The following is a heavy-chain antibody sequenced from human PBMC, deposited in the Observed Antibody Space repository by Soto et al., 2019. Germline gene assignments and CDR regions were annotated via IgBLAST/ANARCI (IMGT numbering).Heavy chain of an antibody. CDR2: IYYSGST. CDR1: GGSISSGDYY. V-gene: IGHV4-30-4*01. D-gene: IGHD2-15*01. Sequence: SETLSLTCTVSGGSISSGDYYWSWIRQPPGKGLEWIGYIYYSGSTYYNPSLKSRVTISVDTSKNQFSLKLSSVTAADTAVYYCASLPLYGFRSGGGRWGQGTLVTVSS. J-gene: IGHJ4*02. CDR3: ASLPLYGFRSGGGR.